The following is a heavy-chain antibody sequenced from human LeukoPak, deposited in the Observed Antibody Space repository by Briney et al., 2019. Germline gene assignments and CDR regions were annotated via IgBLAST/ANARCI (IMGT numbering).Heavy chain of an antibody. CDR2: ISSSTNTI. J-gene: IGHJ4*02. CDR1: GFIFSSYS. Sequence: GGSLRLSCAASGFIFSSYSMNWVRQAPGKGLEWVSYISSSTNTIYYADSVKGRFTISRDNAKNSLYLQMNSLRAEDTALYYCARDDYGSGSWSDYWGQGTLVTVSS. D-gene: IGHD3-10*01. CDR3: ARDDYGSGSWSDY. V-gene: IGHV3-48*04.